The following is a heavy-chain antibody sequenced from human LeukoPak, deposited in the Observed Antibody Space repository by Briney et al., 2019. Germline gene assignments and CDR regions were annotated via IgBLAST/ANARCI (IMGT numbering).Heavy chain of an antibody. Sequence: GGSLRLSCAASGITLNSYWMHWVRQVPGKGLEWVSAISGSGGSTYYADSVKGRFTISRDNSKNTLYLQMNSLRAEDTAVYYCAKDMDPYYFDYWGQGTLVTVSS. CDR2: ISGSGGST. CDR1: GITLNSYW. D-gene: IGHD3-10*01. V-gene: IGHV3-23*01. CDR3: AKDMDPYYFDY. J-gene: IGHJ4*02.